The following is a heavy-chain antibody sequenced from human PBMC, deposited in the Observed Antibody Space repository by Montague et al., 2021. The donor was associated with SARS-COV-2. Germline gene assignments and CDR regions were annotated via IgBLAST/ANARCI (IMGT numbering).Heavy chain of an antibody. CDR2: IYYSGST. J-gene: IGHJ4*02. D-gene: IGHD3-22*01. CDR1: GGSISSSSYY. V-gene: IGHV4-39*07. Sequence: SETLSLTCTVSGGSISSSSYYWDWIRQPPGKGPEWIGSIYYSGSTYYNSSLKSRVTISVDTSKNQFSLKLSSVTAADTAVYYCAREGGWLSRGSYYFDYWGQGTLVTVSS. CDR3: AREGGWLSRGSYYFDY.